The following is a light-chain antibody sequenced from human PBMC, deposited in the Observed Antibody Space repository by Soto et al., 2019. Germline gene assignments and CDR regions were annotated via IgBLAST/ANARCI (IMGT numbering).Light chain of an antibody. J-gene: IGKJ1*01. CDR2: GAS. CDR1: QSVSSSY. CDR3: QQYGSSPRT. Sequence: EIVLTQSPGTLSLSPGEKATLSCRAIQSVSSSYLAWYQQKPGQAPRLLIYGASSRATGIPDRFSGSGSGTDFTLTISRLEPEDFAVYYCQQYGSSPRTFGQGTMVDIK. V-gene: IGKV3-20*01.